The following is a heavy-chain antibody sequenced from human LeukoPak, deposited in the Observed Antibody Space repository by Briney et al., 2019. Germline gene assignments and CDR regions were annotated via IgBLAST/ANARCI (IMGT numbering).Heavy chain of an antibody. J-gene: IGHJ3*02. CDR1: AYTFTSYY. D-gene: IGHD7-27*01. V-gene: IGHV1-46*01. CDR3: AREPLGIGAFDI. CDR2: INPSGGST. Sequence: ASVKVSCKASAYTFTSYYMHWVRQAPGQGLEWMGIINPSGGSTSYAQKFQGRVTMTRDTSTSTVYMELSSLRSEDTAVYYCAREPLGIGAFDIWGQGTMVTVSS.